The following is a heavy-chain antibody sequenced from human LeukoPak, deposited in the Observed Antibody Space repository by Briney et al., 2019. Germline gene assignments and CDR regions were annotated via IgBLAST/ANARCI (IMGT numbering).Heavy chain of an antibody. CDR3: ARSNSGYLRDAFDI. CDR1: GFTFSSYE. J-gene: IGHJ3*02. V-gene: IGHV3-48*03. D-gene: IGHD3-22*01. Sequence: QPGGSLRLSCAASGFTFSSYEMNWVRQAPGKGLEWVSYISSSGSTRHYADSMKGRFTISRDNARNSLYLQMNSLRAEDTAVYYCARSNSGYLRDAFDIWGQGTMVTVSS. CDR2: ISSSGSTR.